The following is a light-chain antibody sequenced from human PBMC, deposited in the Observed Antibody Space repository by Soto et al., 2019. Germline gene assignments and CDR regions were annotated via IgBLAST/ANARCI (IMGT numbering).Light chain of an antibody. Sequence: DIQMTQSPSTVSASVGDRVTITCRASQSISSWLAWYQQKPGKAPNLLIYKASSLESGVPSRFSGSGSVTEFTLTISSLQPDDFATYYCQQYNIYPWTFGQGTKVEIK. CDR2: KAS. CDR1: QSISSW. CDR3: QQYNIYPWT. V-gene: IGKV1-5*03. J-gene: IGKJ1*01.